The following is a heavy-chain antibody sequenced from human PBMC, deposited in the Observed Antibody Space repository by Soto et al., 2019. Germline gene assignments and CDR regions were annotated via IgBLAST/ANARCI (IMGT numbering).Heavy chain of an antibody. CDR3: ARDGHPTTASILYYFDY. D-gene: IGHD4-17*01. CDR1: GFTFSSYA. Sequence: QVQLVESGGGVVQPGRSLRLSCAASGFTFSSYAMHWVRQAPGKGLEWVAVISYDGSNKYYADSVKGRFTISRDNSKNTLYLQKNSLRAEDTAVYYSARDGHPTTASILYYFDYWGQGTLVTVSS. CDR2: ISYDGSNK. V-gene: IGHV3-30-3*01. J-gene: IGHJ4*02.